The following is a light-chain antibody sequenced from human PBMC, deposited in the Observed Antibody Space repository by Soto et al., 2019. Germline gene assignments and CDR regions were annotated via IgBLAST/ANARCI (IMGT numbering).Light chain of an antibody. J-gene: IGKJ5*01. CDR2: GAS. V-gene: IGKV3-15*01. CDR1: QSVSSN. Sequence: EILLTQSPATLSVSPGERATLSCRASQSVSSNLAWYQQKPGQAPRLIIYGASTRANGIPARFSGSGSGTEFSLTISSLQSQDFAVYFYQQYNNWHPITFGQGTRLEIK. CDR3: QQYNNWHPIT.